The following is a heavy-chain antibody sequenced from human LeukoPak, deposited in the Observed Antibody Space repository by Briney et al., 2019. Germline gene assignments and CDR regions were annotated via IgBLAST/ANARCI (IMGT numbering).Heavy chain of an antibody. CDR1: GFTFSDYY. D-gene: IGHD6-19*01. CDR3: ARDLGYSSGWVYFDY. Sequence: PGGSLTLSCAASGFTFSDYYMSWIRQAPGKGLEWVSYISSSGSTIYYAYSVKGRFTIYRDNAKNSLYLQMTSLRAEDTAVYYCARDLGYSSGWVYFDYWGQGTLVTVSS. J-gene: IGHJ4*02. CDR2: ISSSGSTI. V-gene: IGHV3-11*04.